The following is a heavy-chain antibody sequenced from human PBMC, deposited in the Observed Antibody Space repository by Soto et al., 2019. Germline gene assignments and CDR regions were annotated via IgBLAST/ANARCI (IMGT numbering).Heavy chain of an antibody. Sequence: ASVKVSCKASGCTFTSYYMHWVRQAPGQGLEWMGIINPSGGSTSYAQKFQGRVTMTRDTSTSTVYMELSSLRSEDTAVYYCARVPSGYSYGYGGLYYFDYWGQGTLVTVSS. CDR3: ARVPSGYSYGYGGLYYFDY. V-gene: IGHV1-46*01. J-gene: IGHJ4*02. CDR1: GCTFTSYY. CDR2: INPSGGST. D-gene: IGHD5-18*01.